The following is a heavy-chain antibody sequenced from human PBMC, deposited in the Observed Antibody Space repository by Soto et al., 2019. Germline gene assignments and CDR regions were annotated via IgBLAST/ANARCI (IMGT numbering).Heavy chain of an antibody. CDR3: ARAKGWGGPFWSGYYGIDY. CDR2: ISAYNGNT. D-gene: IGHD3-3*01. Sequence: QVQLVQSGAEVKKPGASVKVSCKASGYTFTSYGISWVRQAPGQGLEWMGWISAYNGNTNYAQKLQGRVTMTTDTSTSPAYMELRSVRSEDTAVYYCARAKGWGGPFWSGYYGIDYWGQGTPVTVSS. V-gene: IGHV1-18*01. J-gene: IGHJ4*02. CDR1: GYTFTSYG.